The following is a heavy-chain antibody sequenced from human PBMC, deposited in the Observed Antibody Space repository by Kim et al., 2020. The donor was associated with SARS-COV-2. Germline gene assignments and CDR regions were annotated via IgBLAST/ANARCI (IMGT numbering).Heavy chain of an antibody. V-gene: IGHV3-11*06. D-gene: IGHD4-17*01. Sequence: SVKGRFTITRDNAKNSLYLQMNSLRAEDTAVYYCARDNGGMTTVVPPFDDWGQGTLVTVSS. CDR3: ARDNGGMTTVVPPFDD. J-gene: IGHJ4*02.